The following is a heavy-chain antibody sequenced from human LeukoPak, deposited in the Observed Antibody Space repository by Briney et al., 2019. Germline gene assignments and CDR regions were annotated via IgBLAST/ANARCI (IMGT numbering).Heavy chain of an antibody. Sequence: PGGSLRLSCAASGFTFSSYGMHWVRQAPGKGLEWVAFIRYDGSNKYYADSVKGRFTISRDNSKNTLYLQMNSLRAEDTAVYFCARDYAGSPDYWGQGTLVTVSA. D-gene: IGHD3-10*01. CDR3: ARDYAGSPDY. V-gene: IGHV3-30*02. CDR2: IRYDGSNK. CDR1: GFTFSSYG. J-gene: IGHJ4*02.